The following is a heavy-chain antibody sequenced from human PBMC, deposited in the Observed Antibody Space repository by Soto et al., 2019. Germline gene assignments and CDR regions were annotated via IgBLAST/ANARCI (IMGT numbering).Heavy chain of an antibody. CDR1: GFTFSGSA. J-gene: IGHJ4*02. CDR2: IRSKANSYAT. V-gene: IGHV3-73*02. D-gene: IGHD5-12*01. Sequence: VQLVESGGGLVQPGGSLKLSCAASGFTFSGSAMHWVRQASGKGLEWVGRIRSKANSYATAYAASVKGRFTISRDDSKNTAYLQMNSLKTEDTAVYYCTRHESDGYNYDWGQGTLVTVSS. CDR3: TRHESDGYNYD.